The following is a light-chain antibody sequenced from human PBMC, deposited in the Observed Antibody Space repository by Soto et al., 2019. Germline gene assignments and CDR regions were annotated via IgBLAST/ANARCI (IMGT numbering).Light chain of an antibody. CDR3: QSYDSSLSGYWV. CDR1: SSNIGAGYD. J-gene: IGLJ3*02. V-gene: IGLV1-40*01. CDR2: GNN. Sequence: QSVLTQPPSVSGAPGQRVTISCTGSSSNIGAGYDVHWYQQLPGTAPKLLIYGNNNRPSGVPDRFSGSKSGTSASLAITGLQAEGEADYYCQSYDSSLSGYWVFGGGTQLTVL.